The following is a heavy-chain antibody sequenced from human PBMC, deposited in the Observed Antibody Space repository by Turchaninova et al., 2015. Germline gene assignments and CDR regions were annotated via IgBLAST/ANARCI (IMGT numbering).Heavy chain of an antibody. CDR1: GLTFSSYW. CDR2: IKQDGSEK. Sequence: EVQLVESGGGLVQPGGSLRPYCASSGLTFSSYWMSGGRQAPGKGLEWVANIKQDGSEKYYVDAVKGRFTISRDNAKNSLYLQMNSLRAEDTAVYYCARCPGGYSSSGWYWFDPWGQGTLVTVSS. CDR3: ARCPGGYSSSGWYWFDP. J-gene: IGHJ5*02. V-gene: IGHV3-7*01. D-gene: IGHD6-19*01.